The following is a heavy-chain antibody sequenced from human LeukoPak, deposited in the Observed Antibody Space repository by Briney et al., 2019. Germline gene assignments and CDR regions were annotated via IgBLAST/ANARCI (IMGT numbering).Heavy chain of an antibody. D-gene: IGHD3-3*01. CDR1: RYTLTELS. J-gene: IGHJ4*02. Sequence: GASVKVSCKVSRYTLTELSMHWVRQAPGQGLEWMGRIIPILGIANYAQKFQGRVTITADKSTSTAYMELSSLRSEDTAVYYCARTNDYDFWSGYPSFDYWGQGTLVTVSS. CDR2: IIPILGIA. CDR3: ARTNDYDFWSGYPSFDY. V-gene: IGHV1-69*02.